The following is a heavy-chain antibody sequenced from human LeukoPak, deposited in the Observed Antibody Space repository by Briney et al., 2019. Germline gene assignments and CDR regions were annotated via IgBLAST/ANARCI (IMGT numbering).Heavy chain of an antibody. CDR2: INHSGSA. D-gene: IGHD3-3*01. Sequence: SDTLSLTCAVYGGSFSGYYWSWIRQPPGKGLEWIGEINHSGSANYSPSLKSRVTISIDTSKNQFFLTLRSVTAADTAVYYCARQQISFFGVVQNWFDPWGQGTLVTVSS. CDR3: ARQQISFFGVVQNWFDP. V-gene: IGHV4-34*01. CDR1: GGSFSGYY. J-gene: IGHJ5*02.